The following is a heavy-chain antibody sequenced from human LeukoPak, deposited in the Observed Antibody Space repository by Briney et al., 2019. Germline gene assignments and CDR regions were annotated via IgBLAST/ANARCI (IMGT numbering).Heavy chain of an antibody. CDR1: GFTFSSYE. J-gene: IGHJ4*02. V-gene: IGHV3-7*01. CDR2: IKQDGSEK. Sequence: GGSLRLSCAASGFTFSSYEMNWVRQAPGKGLEWVANIKQDGSEKYYVDSVKGRFTISRDNAKNSLYLQMNSLRAEDTAVYYCARDLYIAAAEYWGQGTLVTVSS. CDR3: ARDLYIAAAEY. D-gene: IGHD6-13*01.